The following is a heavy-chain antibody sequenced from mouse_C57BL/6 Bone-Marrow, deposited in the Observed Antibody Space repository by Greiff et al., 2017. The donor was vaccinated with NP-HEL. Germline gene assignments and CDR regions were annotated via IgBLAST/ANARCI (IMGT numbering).Heavy chain of an antibody. D-gene: IGHD1-1*01. V-gene: IGHV2-4*01. CDR3: AKNSYYPYYFDY. J-gene: IGHJ2*01. CDR2: IWSGGST. Sequence: VHLVESGPGLVQPSQSLSITCTVSGFSLTSYGVHWVRQPPGKGLEWLGVIWSGGSTDYNAAFISRLSISKDNSKSQVFSKMNSLQADDTAIYYCAKNSYYPYYFDYWGQGTTLTVSS. CDR1: GFSLTSYG.